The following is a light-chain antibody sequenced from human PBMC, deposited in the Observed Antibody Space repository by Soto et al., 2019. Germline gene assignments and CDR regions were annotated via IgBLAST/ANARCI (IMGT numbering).Light chain of an antibody. J-gene: IGKJ1*01. CDR2: KAS. CDR1: QSISSW. V-gene: IGKV1-5*03. Sequence: DIQMTQSPSTLSASVGDRVTITCRASQSISSWLAWYQQKPGKAPKLLIYKASTLKSGVPSRFSGSGSGTEFTLTISSLQPDDLATYYCQQSNSYWTFGQGNKVEI. CDR3: QQSNSYWT.